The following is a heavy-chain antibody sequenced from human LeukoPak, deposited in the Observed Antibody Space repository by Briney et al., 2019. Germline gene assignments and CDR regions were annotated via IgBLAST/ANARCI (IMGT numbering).Heavy chain of an antibody. Sequence: GRSLRLSCAASGFTFSSYGMHWVRQAPGKGLEWVAVISYDGSNKYYADSVKGRFTISRDNSKNTLYLQMNSLRAEDTAEYYCAKSSGSYSYYFDYWGQGTLVTVSS. V-gene: IGHV3-30*18. J-gene: IGHJ4*02. CDR2: ISYDGSNK. CDR1: GFTFSSYG. D-gene: IGHD1-26*01. CDR3: AKSSGSYSYYFDY.